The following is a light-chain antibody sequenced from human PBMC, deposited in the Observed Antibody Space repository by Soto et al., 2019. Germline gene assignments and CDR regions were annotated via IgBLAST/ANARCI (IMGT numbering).Light chain of an antibody. J-gene: IGKJ1*01. V-gene: IGKV3-15*01. CDR3: HQYNNWPPWT. Sequence: EIVMTQSPATLSVSPGERVTLSCRASQSVSRNLAWYQYIPGQAPRLLIYAASSRATGIPARFSGSWSRTEFTLSISSRQSEDYAVYYCHQYNNWPPWTFGQGTKVEIK. CDR1: QSVSRN. CDR2: AAS.